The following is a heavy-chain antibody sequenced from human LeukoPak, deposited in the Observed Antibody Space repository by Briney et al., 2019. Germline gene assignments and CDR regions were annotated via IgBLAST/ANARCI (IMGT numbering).Heavy chain of an antibody. CDR1: GFTFSSYA. Sequence: GGSLRLSCAASGFTFSSYAMSWVRQAPGKGLAWVSTISGGSGSTYCADSVKGRFTISRDNSKNTLYLQMNSLRAEDTAMYYCARSGTRGDASDIWGQGTMVTVSS. D-gene: IGHD5-12*01. CDR3: ARSGTRGDASDI. J-gene: IGHJ3*02. CDR2: ISGGSGST. V-gene: IGHV3-23*01.